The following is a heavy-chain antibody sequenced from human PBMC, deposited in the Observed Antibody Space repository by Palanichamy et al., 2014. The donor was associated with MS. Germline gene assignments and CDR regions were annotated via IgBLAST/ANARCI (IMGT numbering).Heavy chain of an antibody. CDR3: ARGRYCSSTNCYLSDVDV. J-gene: IGHJ6*02. D-gene: IGHD2-2*01. CDR1: GYTFTSYA. V-gene: IGHV1-3*01. CDR2: INADNGNT. Sequence: QVQLVQSGAEVRKPGASVKVSCKASGYTFTSYAMHWVRQAPGQRLEWMGWINADNGNTKYSQKFQGRVIIIRDTSASTAYMELSSLRSEDTAVYYCARGRYCSSTNCYLSDVDVWGQGTTVTVSS.